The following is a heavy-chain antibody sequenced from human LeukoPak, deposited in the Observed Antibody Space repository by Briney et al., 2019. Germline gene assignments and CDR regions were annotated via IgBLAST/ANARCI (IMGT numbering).Heavy chain of an antibody. Sequence: GGSLRLSCAASGFTFSSYGMHWVRQAPGKGLEWVAFIRYDGSNKYYADSVKGRFTISRDNSKNTLYLQMNSLRAEDTAVYYCAKALIRYGSGSYGTDYWGQGTLVTVSS. CDR1: GFTFSSYG. CDR2: IRYDGSNK. CDR3: AKALIRYGSGSYGTDY. J-gene: IGHJ4*02. D-gene: IGHD3-10*01. V-gene: IGHV3-30*02.